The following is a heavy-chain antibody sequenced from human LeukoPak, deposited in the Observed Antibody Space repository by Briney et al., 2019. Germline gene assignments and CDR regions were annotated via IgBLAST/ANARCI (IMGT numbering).Heavy chain of an antibody. D-gene: IGHD1-26*01. CDR2: TSTSGGSA. V-gene: IGHV3-23*01. Sequence: GGSLRLSCAASGFTFGTHWMNWVRQAPGKGLEWVSATSTSGGSAYYADSVKGRFTISRDNSKNTLYLQMDSLRADDTAVYYCARYSGSYYYPPAWDLWGQGTLVTVYS. CDR3: ARYSGSYYYPPAWDL. CDR1: GFTFGTHW. J-gene: IGHJ4*02.